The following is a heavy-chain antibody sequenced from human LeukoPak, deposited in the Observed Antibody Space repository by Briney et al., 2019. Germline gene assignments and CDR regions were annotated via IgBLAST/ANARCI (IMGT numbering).Heavy chain of an antibody. CDR1: GFTFSSYG. CDR2: ISYDGSNK. J-gene: IGHJ4*02. Sequence: GGSLRLSCAASGFTFSSYGMHWVRQAPGKGLEWVAVISYDGSNKYYADSVNGRFTISGDNSKNTLSLQMNSLRAEDTAVYYCAKSPSGRSRISRFDYWGQGILVTVSS. CDR3: AKSPSGRSRISRFDY. D-gene: IGHD1-26*01. V-gene: IGHV3-30*18.